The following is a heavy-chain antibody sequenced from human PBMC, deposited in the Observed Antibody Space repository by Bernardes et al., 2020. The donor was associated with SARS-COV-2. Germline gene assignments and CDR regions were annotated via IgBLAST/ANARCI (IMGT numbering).Heavy chain of an antibody. J-gene: IGHJ4*02. D-gene: IGHD6-19*01. CDR2: ISDDVDTK. CDR3: ARDHALYASGWDGGTY. CDR1: GFTFISYA. Sequence: GGPLRPPFASWGFTFISYARHWVGRAPGKGLEGVEVISDDVDTKYYAASVKGRFAISRDNSKNTLYLQMNSLRAEDSALYYCARDHALYASGWDGGTYWGQGTLVTVSS. V-gene: IGHV3-30*16.